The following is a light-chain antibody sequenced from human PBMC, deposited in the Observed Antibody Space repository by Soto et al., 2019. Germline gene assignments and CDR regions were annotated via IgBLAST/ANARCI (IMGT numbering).Light chain of an antibody. CDR2: DVS. V-gene: IGLV2-14*03. J-gene: IGLJ1*01. CDR1: SADVASSNF. Sequence: QSALTQPASVSGSPGQSITISCTGISADVASSNFVSWYQHRPGKAPRLILYDVSHRPSGVSDRFSGSKAGDTASLTISGLLLEDEADYYCTSYRRGPLYVFGTGTKLTVL. CDR3: TSYRRGPLYV.